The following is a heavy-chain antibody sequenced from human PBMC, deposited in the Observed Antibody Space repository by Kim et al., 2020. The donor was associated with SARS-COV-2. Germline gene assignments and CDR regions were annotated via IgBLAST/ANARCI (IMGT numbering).Heavy chain of an antibody. CDR3: ARGGRYGAFDI. J-gene: IGHJ3*02. CDR2: INHSGST. CDR1: GGSFSGYY. D-gene: IGHD5-18*01. V-gene: IGHV4-34*01. Sequence: SETLSLTCAVYGGSFSGYYWSWIRQPPGKGLEWIGEINHSGSTNYNPSLKSRVTISVDTSKNQFSLKLSSVTAADTAVYYCARGGRYGAFDIWGQGTMVTVAS.